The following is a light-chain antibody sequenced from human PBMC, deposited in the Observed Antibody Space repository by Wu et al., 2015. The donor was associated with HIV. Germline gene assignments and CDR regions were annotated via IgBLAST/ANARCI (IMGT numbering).Light chain of an antibody. CDR1: QSLGTY. CDR2: EAS. CDR3: QQRSNWLLT. J-gene: IGKJ4*01. Sequence: ENVLTQSPATLSSSPGERVTLSCRASQSLGTYLAWYQQKPGQAPRLLIYEASSRATGIPDRFTASGSGTDLTLTISNLEPEDFAVYYCQQRSNWLLTFGGGTRVEIK. V-gene: IGKV3-11*01.